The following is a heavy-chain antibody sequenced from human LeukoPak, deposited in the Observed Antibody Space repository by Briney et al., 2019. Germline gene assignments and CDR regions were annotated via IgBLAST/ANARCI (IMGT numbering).Heavy chain of an antibody. J-gene: IGHJ4*02. CDR2: NNHSGST. Sequence: PSETLSLTCAVYGGSFSGYYWSWIRQPPGKGLEWIGENNHSGSTNYNPSLKSRVTISVDTSKNQFSLKLSSVTAADTAVYYCARGGGYSYGRWGQGTLVTVSS. CDR3: ARGGGYSYGR. D-gene: IGHD5-18*01. V-gene: IGHV4-34*01. CDR1: GGSFSGYY.